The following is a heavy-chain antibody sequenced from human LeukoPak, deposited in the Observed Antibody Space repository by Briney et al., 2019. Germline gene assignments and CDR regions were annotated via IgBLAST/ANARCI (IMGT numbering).Heavy chain of an antibody. CDR3: AGDLYGRVIAVAGRGALVY. Sequence: GASVKVSCKASGYTFTSYAMHWVRQAPGQRLEWMGWINAGNGNTKYSQKFQGRVTITRDTSASTAYMELSSLRSEDTAVYYCAGDLYGRVIAVAGRGALVYWGQGTLVTVSS. V-gene: IGHV1-3*01. CDR2: INAGNGNT. CDR1: GYTFTSYA. J-gene: IGHJ4*02. D-gene: IGHD6-19*01.